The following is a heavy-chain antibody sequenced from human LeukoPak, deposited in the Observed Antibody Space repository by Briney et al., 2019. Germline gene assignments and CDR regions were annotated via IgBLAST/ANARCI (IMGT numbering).Heavy chain of an antibody. CDR1: GLTYSNYG. V-gene: IGHV3-48*01. CDR2: ISSSSSSI. J-gene: IGHJ4*02. D-gene: IGHD6-6*01. Sequence: PGGSLRLSCAASGLTYSNYGMEWVRQAPGKGLECVSYISSSSSSIYYADSVKGRFTISRDNARNSVFLQMNSLRAEDTAVYYCARGGAARPDYWGQGTLVTVSS. CDR3: ARGGAARPDY.